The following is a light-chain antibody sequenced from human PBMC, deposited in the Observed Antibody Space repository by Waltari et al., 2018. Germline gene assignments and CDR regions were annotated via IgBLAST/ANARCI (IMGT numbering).Light chain of an antibody. CDR3: QQYGSAPVT. V-gene: IGKV3-20*01. CDR2: GAF. Sequence: EVVLTQSPGRLSLSPVDIVTLPCRASQSVAVNYLAWYQQRPGQAPRLLIYGAFNRAIDIPKRFRGSGSGTDFSLTIERLEPEDFAVYYCQQYGSAPVTFGQGTKLEI. J-gene: IGKJ2*01. CDR1: QSVAVNY.